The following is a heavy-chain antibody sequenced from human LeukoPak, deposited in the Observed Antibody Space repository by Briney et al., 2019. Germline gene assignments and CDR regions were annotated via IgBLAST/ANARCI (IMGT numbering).Heavy chain of an antibody. CDR2: ISGTGGST. CDR3: AKRGVVIRVILVGFHKEAYYFDS. J-gene: IGHJ4*02. V-gene: IGHV3-23*01. Sequence: GGSLRLSCAVSGITLSNYGMSWVRQAPGKGLEWVSGISGTGGSTNYADSVKGRFTISRDNPKNTLYLQMNSLRAEDTAVYFCAKRGVVIRVILVGFHKEAYYFDSWGQGALVTVSS. CDR1: GITLSNYG. D-gene: IGHD3-22*01.